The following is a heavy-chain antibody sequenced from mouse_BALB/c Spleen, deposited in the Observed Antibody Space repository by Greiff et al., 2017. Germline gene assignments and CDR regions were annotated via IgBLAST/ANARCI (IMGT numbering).Heavy chain of an antibody. CDR2: ISSGGST. CDR1: GFTFSSYA. V-gene: IGHV5-6-5*01. J-gene: IGHJ3*01. CDR3: ARADAFAY. Sequence: EVKLVESGGGLVKPGGSLKLSCAASGFTFSSYAMSWVRQTPEKRLEWVASISSGGSTYYPDSVKGRFTISRDNARNILYLQMSSLRSEDTAMYYCARADAFAYWGQGTLVTVSA.